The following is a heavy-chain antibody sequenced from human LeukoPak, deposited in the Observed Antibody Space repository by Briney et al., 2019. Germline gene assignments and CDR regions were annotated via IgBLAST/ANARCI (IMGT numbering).Heavy chain of an antibody. CDR3: ARHVSTYYDFWSGPTTRYNWFDP. J-gene: IGHJ5*02. CDR1: GGSISSYY. Sequence: PSETLSLTCTVSGGSISSYYWSWIRQPPGKGLEWIGYIYYSGSTNYNPSLKSRVTISVDTSKNQFSLKLSSVTAADTAVYYCARHVSTYYDFWSGPTTRYNWFDPWGQGTLVTVSS. D-gene: IGHD3-3*01. V-gene: IGHV4-59*08. CDR2: IYYSGST.